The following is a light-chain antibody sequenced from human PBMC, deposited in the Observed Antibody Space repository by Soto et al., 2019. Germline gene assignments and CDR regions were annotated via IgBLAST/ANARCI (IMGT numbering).Light chain of an antibody. CDR3: QLYGTSDALA. V-gene: IGKV3-20*01. CDR2: GAS. J-gene: IGKJ4*01. Sequence: EIVLTQSPGTLSLSPGERATLSCRATQRVSSSFLAWYQQRPGQPLRLVIYGASTRATGIPARFSGSGSGTDLSLTINRLEPEDFAAYYCQLYGTSDALAFAGGTNVEIK. CDR1: QRVSSSF.